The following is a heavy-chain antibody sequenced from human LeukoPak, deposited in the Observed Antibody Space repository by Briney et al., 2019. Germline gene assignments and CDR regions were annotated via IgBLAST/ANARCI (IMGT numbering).Heavy chain of an antibody. V-gene: IGHV1-18*01. CDR1: GYTFNTYG. D-gene: IGHD3-22*01. J-gene: IGHJ4*02. Sequence: ASVKVSCKPYGYTFNTYGITWVRQAPGQGLEWMGWIRPYNGNTNYAQKFQGRVTMTTDTSTSTAYMELRSLRSDDTAVYYCARGPHERSGYPDDWGQGTLVTVSS. CDR3: ARGPHERSGYPDD. CDR2: IRPYNGNT.